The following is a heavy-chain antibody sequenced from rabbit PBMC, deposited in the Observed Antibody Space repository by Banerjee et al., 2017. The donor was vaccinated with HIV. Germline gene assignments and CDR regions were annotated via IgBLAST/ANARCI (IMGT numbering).Heavy chain of an antibody. CDR1: GFSFSSSYW. V-gene: IGHV1S45*01. J-gene: IGHJ4*01. CDR3: ARDLAGVIGWNFNL. D-gene: IGHD4-1*01. CDR2: IYAGASGST. Sequence: QQQLEESGGGLVKPEGSLTLSCTASGFSFSSSYWICWVRQAPGKGLEWIACIYAGASGSTYYATWAKGRLTISNTSSTTVTLQMTSLTAADTATYFCARDLAGVIGWNFNLWGQGTLVTVS.